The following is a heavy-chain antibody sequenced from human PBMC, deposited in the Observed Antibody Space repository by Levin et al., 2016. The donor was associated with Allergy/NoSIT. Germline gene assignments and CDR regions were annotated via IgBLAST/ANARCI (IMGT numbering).Heavy chain of an antibody. CDR2: IYYSGST. Sequence: VRQMPGKGLEWIGYIYYSGSTNYNPSLKSRVTISVDTSKNQFSLKLSSVTAADTAVYYCARGIYGDYLYWGQGTLVTVSS. V-gene: IGHV4-59*08. D-gene: IGHD4-17*01. J-gene: IGHJ4*02. CDR3: ARGIYGDYLY.